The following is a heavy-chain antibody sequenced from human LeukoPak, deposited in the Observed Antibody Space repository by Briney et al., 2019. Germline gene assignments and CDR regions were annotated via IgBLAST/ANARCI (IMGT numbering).Heavy chain of an antibody. J-gene: IGHJ4*02. D-gene: IGHD5-18*01. CDR3: ARGLDVDTAMVPFY. CDR1: GFTFSSYW. Sequence: GGSLRLSCAASGFTFSSYWMIWVRQAPGKGLEWVANIKQDGSEKYYVDSVKGRFTISRDNAKNSLYLQMNSLRAEDTAVYYCARGLDVDTAMVPFYWGQGTLVTVSS. V-gene: IGHV3-7*01. CDR2: IKQDGSEK.